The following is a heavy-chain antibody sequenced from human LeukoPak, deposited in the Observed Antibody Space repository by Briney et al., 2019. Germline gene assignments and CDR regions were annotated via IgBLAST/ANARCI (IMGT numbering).Heavy chain of an antibody. J-gene: IGHJ4*02. CDR3: ARDRSSSSWYLYYFDY. CDR1: GGSISSYY. Sequence: PSETLSLTCTVSGGSISSYYWSWIRQPAGKGLEWIGRIYTSGSTNYNPSLKSRVTMSVDTSKNQFSLKLSSVTAADTAVYYCARDRSSSSWYLYYFDYWGQGTLVIVSS. CDR2: IYTSGST. V-gene: IGHV4-4*07. D-gene: IGHD6-13*01.